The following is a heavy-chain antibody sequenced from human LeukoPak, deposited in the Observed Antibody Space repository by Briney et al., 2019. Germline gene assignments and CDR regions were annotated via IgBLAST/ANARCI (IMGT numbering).Heavy chain of an antibody. D-gene: IGHD6-19*01. CDR3: ARAGRIAVAGYYYYGMDV. CDR2: IYSGGST. CDR1: GFTVSSNY. Sequence: GGSLRLSCAASGFTVSSNYMSWVRQAPGRGLEWVSVIYSGGSTYYADSVKGRFTISRDNSKNTLYLQMNSLRAEDTAVYYCARAGRIAVAGYYYYGMDVWGKGTTVTVSS. V-gene: IGHV3-53*01. J-gene: IGHJ6*04.